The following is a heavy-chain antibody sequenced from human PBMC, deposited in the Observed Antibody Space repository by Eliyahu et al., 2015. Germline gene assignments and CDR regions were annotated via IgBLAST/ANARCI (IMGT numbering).Heavy chain of an antibody. CDR3: ASLGYCSGGSCHGDFDY. D-gene: IGHD2-15*01. V-gene: IGHV3-74*01. CDR1: GFDFSSYW. J-gene: IGHJ4*02. Sequence: EVQLVESGGGSVQPGGSLRLSCAASGFDFSSYWMHWVRQAPGKGLVWVSRINGDGSSATYADSVKGRFTISRDNVKNTLYLQMNGLRDEDTAAYYCASLGYCSGGSCHGDFDYWGQGTLVTVSS. CDR2: INGDGSSA.